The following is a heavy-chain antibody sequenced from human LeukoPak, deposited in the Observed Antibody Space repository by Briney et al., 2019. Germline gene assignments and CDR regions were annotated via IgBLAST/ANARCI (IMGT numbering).Heavy chain of an antibody. D-gene: IGHD6-13*01. CDR3: ARRAAAGTYNWFDP. J-gene: IGHJ5*02. Sequence: GGSLRLSCAASGFTFSSYSMNWVRQAPGKGLEWVSYISSSSSTIYYADSVKGRFTTSRDNAKNSLYLQMNSLRAEDTAVYYCARRAAAGTYNWFDPWGQGTLVTVSS. V-gene: IGHV3-48*04. CDR2: ISSSSSTI. CDR1: GFTFSSYS.